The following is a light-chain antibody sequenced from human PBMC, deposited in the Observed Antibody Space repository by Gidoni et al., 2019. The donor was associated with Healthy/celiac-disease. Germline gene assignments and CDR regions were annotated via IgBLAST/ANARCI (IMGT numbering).Light chain of an antibody. Sequence: EIVMTQSPATLSVSPGDRATLSCRASQCVSSNLAWYQQKPGQAPRLLIYGASTRATGIPARFSGSGSGTEFTLTISSLQSEDFAVDYCQQYKNWPPLTFGGGTKVEIK. J-gene: IGKJ4*01. CDR3: QQYKNWPPLT. V-gene: IGKV3-15*01. CDR1: QCVSSN. CDR2: GAS.